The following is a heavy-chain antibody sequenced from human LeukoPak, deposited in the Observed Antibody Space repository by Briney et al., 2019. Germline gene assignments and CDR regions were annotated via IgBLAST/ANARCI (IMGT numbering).Heavy chain of an antibody. V-gene: IGHV1-2*02. CDR2: IDPNSGAT. J-gene: IGHJ4*02. Sequence: ASVKVPCKPCGYTFPYYIHWVRQAPGQGLERMGWIDPNSGATISAHTFQGRVSMTKDTSFTTVYMELSTLKSDDTAVYYCARDNYGRLDYWGQGSLVTVSS. D-gene: IGHD3-10*01. CDR1: GYTFPYY. CDR3: ARDNYGRLDY.